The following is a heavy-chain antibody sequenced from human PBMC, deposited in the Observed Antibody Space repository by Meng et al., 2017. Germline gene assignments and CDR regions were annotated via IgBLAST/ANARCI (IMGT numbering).Heavy chain of an antibody. Sequence: GESLKISCAASGFTFSSYSMNWVRQAPGKGLEWVSSISSSSSNIYYADSVKGRFTISRDNAKNSLYLQMNSLRAEDTAVYYCARDRLRGFGELQNNYYGMDVWGQGTTVTVSS. CDR1: GFTFSSYS. CDR2: ISSSSSNI. V-gene: IGHV3-21*01. D-gene: IGHD3-10*01. J-gene: IGHJ6*02. CDR3: ARDRLRGFGELQNNYYGMDV.